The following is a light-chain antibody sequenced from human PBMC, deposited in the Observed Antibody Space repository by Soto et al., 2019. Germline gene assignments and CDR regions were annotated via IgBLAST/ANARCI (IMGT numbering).Light chain of an antibody. Sequence: QSVLTQPPSVSGAPGQWVTISCTGSFSNIGAGYDVHWYQQFPGTVPKLLIYGNSNRPSGVPDRFSGSKSGTSASLAITGLQAEDEADYYCCSYAGSYTFVFGIGTKLTVL. CDR3: CSYAGSYTFV. CDR2: GNS. CDR1: FSNIGAGYD. V-gene: IGLV1-40*01. J-gene: IGLJ1*01.